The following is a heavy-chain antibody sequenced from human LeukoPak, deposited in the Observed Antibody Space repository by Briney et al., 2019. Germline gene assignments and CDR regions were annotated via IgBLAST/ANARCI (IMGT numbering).Heavy chain of an antibody. Sequence: GSLRLSCAASGFTFSTSWMHWVRQAPGKGLVWVSQINSDGGRTRYADSVKGRLTISRDNAKNTVYLQTNSLRTDDTAMYYCARGRNGFFDYWGHGTLVTVSS. CDR1: GFTFSTSW. J-gene: IGHJ4*01. CDR3: ARGRNGFFDY. CDR2: INSDGGRT. V-gene: IGHV3-74*01. D-gene: IGHD5-24*01.